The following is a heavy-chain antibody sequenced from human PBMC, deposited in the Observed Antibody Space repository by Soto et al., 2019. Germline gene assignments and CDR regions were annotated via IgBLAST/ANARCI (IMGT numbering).Heavy chain of an antibody. Sequence: PGGSLILSCAASGFTFSSYSMTWVRQAPGKGLEWVSGISGSGSSIYYADSVKGRFTISRDNSKNTLYLQMNSLRAEDTAVYYCAKGGDSSSWKNWFDPWGQGTLVTVSS. CDR3: AKGGDSSSWKNWFDP. V-gene: IGHV3-23*01. J-gene: IGHJ5*02. D-gene: IGHD6-13*01. CDR2: ISGSGSSI. CDR1: GFTFSSYS.